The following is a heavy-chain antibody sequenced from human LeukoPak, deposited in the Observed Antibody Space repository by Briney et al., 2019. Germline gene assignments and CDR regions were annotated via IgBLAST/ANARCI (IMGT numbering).Heavy chain of an antibody. D-gene: IGHD2-2*01. J-gene: IGHJ6*02. V-gene: IGHV1-18*01. CDR1: GYTFTSYG. CDR2: ISAYNGNT. Sequence: ASVKVSYKASGYTFTSYGISWVRQAPGQGLEWMGWISAYNGNTNYAQKLQGRVTMTTDTSTSTAYMELRSLRSDDTAVYYCASARVYCSSTSCYSYYYGMDVWGQGTTVTVSS. CDR3: ASARVYCSSTSCYSYYYGMDV.